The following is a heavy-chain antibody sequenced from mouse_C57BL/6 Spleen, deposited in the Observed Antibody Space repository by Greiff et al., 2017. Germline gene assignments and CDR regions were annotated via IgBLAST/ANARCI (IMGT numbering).Heavy chain of an antibody. CDR1: GYTFTDYE. Sequence: QVQLQQSGAELVRPGASVTLSCKASGYTFTDYEMHWVKQTPVHGLEWIGAIDPETGGTAYNQKFKGKAILTADKSSSTAYRELRSLTSVDSAVYYGTRGDPTVVADWDFDVWGTGTTVTVSS. CDR2: IDPETGGT. V-gene: IGHV1-15*01. CDR3: TRGDPTVVADWDFDV. D-gene: IGHD1-1*01. J-gene: IGHJ1*03.